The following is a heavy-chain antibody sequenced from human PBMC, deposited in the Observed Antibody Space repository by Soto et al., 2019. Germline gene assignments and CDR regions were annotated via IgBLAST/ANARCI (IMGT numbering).Heavy chain of an antibody. J-gene: IGHJ6*02. D-gene: IGHD6-13*01. CDR3: AKVTKRAAAGRYEYYKYGMDV. CDR1: GFAFSTYA. CDR2: ISGSGGSS. Sequence: GGSLRLSCAAAGFAFSTYAVTWVRQAPGKGLEWVSVISGSGGSSYYAASVKGRFTISRDNSKNTLFLQMNGLRAEDTAVYYCAKVTKRAAAGRYEYYKYGMDVWGQGTTVTVSS. V-gene: IGHV3-23*01.